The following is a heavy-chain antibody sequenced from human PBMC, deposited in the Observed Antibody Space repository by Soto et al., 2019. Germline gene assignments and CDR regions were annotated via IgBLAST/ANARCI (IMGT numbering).Heavy chain of an antibody. D-gene: IGHD3-22*01. CDR2: IYYSGST. Sequence: SETLSLTCTVSGGCISSSSYYWGWIRQPPGKGLEWIGSIYYSGSTYYNPSLKSRVTISVDTSKNQFSLKLSSVTAADTAVYYCARLGYYDSSGYYEFGHPNWFDPWGQGTLVTVSS. CDR3: ARLGYYDSSGYYEFGHPNWFDP. CDR1: GGCISSSSYY. J-gene: IGHJ5*02. V-gene: IGHV4-39*01.